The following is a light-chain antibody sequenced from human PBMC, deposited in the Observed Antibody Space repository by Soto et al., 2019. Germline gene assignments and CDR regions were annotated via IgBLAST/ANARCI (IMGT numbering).Light chain of an antibody. Sequence: DIPMTQSPSSLSASVGDRVTITCRASQSISSYLNWYQQKPGRAPRLLIYTTSSLQSGVPSKFSGSASGTDFTLTISSLQPEDFATYYCQQSYTTPWTFGQGTKVDI. CDR1: QSISSY. CDR2: TTS. V-gene: IGKV1-39*01. J-gene: IGKJ1*01. CDR3: QQSYTTPWT.